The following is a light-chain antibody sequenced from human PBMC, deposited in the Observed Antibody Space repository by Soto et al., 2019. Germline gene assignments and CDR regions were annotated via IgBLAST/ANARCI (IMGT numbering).Light chain of an antibody. CDR2: GAS. V-gene: IGKV3-20*01. J-gene: IGKJ1*01. CDR3: QQYGSSPRT. Sequence: EIVLTQSPGTLSLSPGXGATVSCRASQSVSSSYLAWYQQKPGQAPRLLIYGASSRATGIPDRFRGSGSGTDFTLTISSLEAEDFAVYYCQQYGSSPRTFRQGTKVDIK. CDR1: QSVSSSY.